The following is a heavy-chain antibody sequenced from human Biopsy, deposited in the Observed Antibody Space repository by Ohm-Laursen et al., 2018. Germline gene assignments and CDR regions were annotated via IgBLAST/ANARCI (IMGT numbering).Heavy chain of an antibody. V-gene: IGHV3-11*01. CDR3: ARDNRWRPYSMDV. Sequence: GSLRLSCAASGFSFSDYHMKWIRQAPGRGLEWVSYISGGGTIYYGDSMEGRVTISRDNAKNSLYLQMHSLRAEDTAVYYCARDNRWRPYSMDVWGQGTTVTVSS. D-gene: IGHD4-23*01. J-gene: IGHJ6*02. CDR1: GFSFSDYH. CDR2: ISGGGTI.